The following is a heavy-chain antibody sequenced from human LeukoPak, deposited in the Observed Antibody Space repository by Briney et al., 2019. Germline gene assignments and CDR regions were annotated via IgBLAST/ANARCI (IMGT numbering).Heavy chain of an antibody. CDR1: GYSISSGYY. D-gene: IGHD2-21*01. CDR2: IYHSGST. J-gene: IGHJ4*02. V-gene: IGHV4-38-2*02. Sequence: PSETLSLTCTVSGYSISSGYYWGWIRQPPGKGLEWIGSIYHSGSTYYNPSLKSRVTISVDTSKNQFSLKLSSVTAADTAVYYCARVRERGPFDYWGQGTLVTVSS. CDR3: ARVRERGPFDY.